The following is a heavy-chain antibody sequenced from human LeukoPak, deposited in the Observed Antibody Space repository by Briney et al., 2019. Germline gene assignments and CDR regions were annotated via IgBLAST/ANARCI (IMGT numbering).Heavy chain of an antibody. CDR1: GFSFSSYA. J-gene: IGHJ3*02. V-gene: IGHV3-23*01. CDR2: ISGSGGST. CDR3: AKDRVLRYFDWLYWGAFDI. Sequence: PGGSLRLSCAASGFSFSSYAMSWGRQAPGEGLEWVSAISGSGGSTYYADSVKGRFTISRDNSKNTLYLQMNSLRAEDTAVYYCAKDRVLRYFDWLYWGAFDIWGQGTMVTVSS. D-gene: IGHD3-9*01.